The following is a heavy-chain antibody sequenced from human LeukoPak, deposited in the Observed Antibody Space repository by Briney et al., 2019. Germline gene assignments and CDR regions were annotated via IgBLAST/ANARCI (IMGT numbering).Heavy chain of an antibody. CDR1: GFTFTNAW. Sequence: GGSLRLSCAASGFTFTNAWMNWVRQAPGKGLEWVGRIKSKTGGGTAEYAAPVKGRFTMSRDDSKNTLYLQMNSLKTEDTAVYYCSEYSSAWYSHDYWGQGTLVTVSS. CDR2: IKSKTGGGTA. D-gene: IGHD6-19*01. CDR3: SEYSSAWYSHDY. V-gene: IGHV3-15*01. J-gene: IGHJ4*02.